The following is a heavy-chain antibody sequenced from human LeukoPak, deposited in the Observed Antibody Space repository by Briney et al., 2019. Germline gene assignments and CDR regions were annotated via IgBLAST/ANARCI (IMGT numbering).Heavy chain of an antibody. J-gene: IGHJ1*01. CDR3: ARSITSSWYGDFQH. V-gene: IGHV4-59*01. Sequence: SETLSLTCTASGGSMSGYVWSWIRQPPGMGLDRIGYIYYSESTNYNPSLKSRVTISVDTSKNQFSLKLSSVTAADTAVYYCARSITSSWYGDFQHWGQGTLVTVSS. D-gene: IGHD6-13*01. CDR2: IYYSEST. CDR1: GGSMSGYV.